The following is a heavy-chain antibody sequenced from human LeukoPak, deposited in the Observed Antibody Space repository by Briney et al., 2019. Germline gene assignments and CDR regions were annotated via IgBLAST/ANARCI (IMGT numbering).Heavy chain of an antibody. V-gene: IGHV3-21*01. CDR3: ARGRKDTVRGVPWVLFDY. CDR2: FSTSSSYT. D-gene: IGHD3-10*01. CDR1: GFTFSSYS. J-gene: IGHJ4*02. Sequence: GGSLRLSCAASGFTFSSYSMHWVRQAPGKGLEWVSLFSTSSSYTYYADSVKGRFTISRDNAKNSLYLQLNSLRAEDTAVYYCARGRKDTVRGVPWVLFDYWGQGALVTVSS.